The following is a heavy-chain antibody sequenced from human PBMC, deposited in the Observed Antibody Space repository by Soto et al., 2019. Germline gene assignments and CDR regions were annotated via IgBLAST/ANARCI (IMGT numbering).Heavy chain of an antibody. CDR1: GFTVSSNY. D-gene: IGHD6-13*01. CDR2: IYSGGST. J-gene: IGHJ5*02. V-gene: IGHV3-53*01. CDR3: ARDPIVAAGTAVT. Sequence: EVQLVESGGGLIQPGGSLRLSCAASGFTVSSNYMSWVRQAPGKGLEWVSVIYSGGSTYYADSVKGRFTISRDNSKNTLYLQMNSLRAEDTAVYYCARDPIVAAGTAVTWGQGTLVTVSS.